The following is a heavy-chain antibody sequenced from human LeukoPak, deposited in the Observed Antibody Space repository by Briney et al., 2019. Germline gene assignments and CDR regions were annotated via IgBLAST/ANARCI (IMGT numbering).Heavy chain of an antibody. Sequence: GGSLRLSCAASGFTFSSHSMNWVRQAPGKGLEWVSSISSSSSYIYYADSVKGRFTISRDNAKNSLYLQMNSLRAEDTAVYYCARDASCYDFWSGPLGMDVWGQGTTVTVSS. CDR1: GFTFSSHS. CDR2: ISSSSSYI. CDR3: ARDASCYDFWSGPLGMDV. D-gene: IGHD3-3*01. J-gene: IGHJ6*02. V-gene: IGHV3-21*01.